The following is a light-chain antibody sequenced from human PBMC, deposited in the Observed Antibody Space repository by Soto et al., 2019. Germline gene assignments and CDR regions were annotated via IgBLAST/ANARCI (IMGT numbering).Light chain of an antibody. J-gene: IGKJ1*01. CDR3: QKYGSSPWT. V-gene: IGKV3-20*01. CDR1: QSVSSSF. CDR2: GAS. Sequence: DIVLTQSPGTLSLSPGERATLSCRASQSVSSSFLAWYQQKPGQAPRLLIYGASSRATGIPDRFSGSVSGTDFTLTISRLEPEDFAVYYCQKYGSSPWTFGHGTKMEIK.